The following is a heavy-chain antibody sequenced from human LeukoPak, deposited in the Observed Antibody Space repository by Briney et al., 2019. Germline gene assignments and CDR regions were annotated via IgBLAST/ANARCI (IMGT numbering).Heavy chain of an antibody. J-gene: IGHJ4*02. Sequence: GESLKISCEGSGYRYTSSWIAWVRQMPGKGLEWMGVIFPGDSHTIYSPSFQGQVTISVNRSIGTAFLQWSSLKASDTAVYYCARVVAVTGKRFFDFWGQGPLVTVSS. CDR3: ARVVAVTGKRFFDF. V-gene: IGHV5-51*01. D-gene: IGHD6-19*01. CDR2: IFPGDSHT. CDR1: GYRYTSSW.